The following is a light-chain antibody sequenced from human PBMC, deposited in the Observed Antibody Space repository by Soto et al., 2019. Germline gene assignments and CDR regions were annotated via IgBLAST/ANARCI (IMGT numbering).Light chain of an antibody. CDR2: GNS. J-gene: IGLJ7*01. Sequence: QSVLTQPPSGSGAPGQRVTISCTGSSSNIGAGYDVHWYQQLPGTAPKLLIYGNSNRPSGVPDRFSGSKSGTSASLAITGLQAEDEADYYCQSYDTGLRTVFGGGTQLTFL. CDR3: QSYDTGLRTV. V-gene: IGLV1-40*01. CDR1: SSNIGAGYD.